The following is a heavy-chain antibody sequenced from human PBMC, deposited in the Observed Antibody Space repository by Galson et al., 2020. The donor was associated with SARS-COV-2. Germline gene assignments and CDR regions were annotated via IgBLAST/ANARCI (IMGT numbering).Heavy chain of an antibody. CDR2: ISAYNGNT. Sequence: QISCKASGYTFTSYGISWVRQAPGQRLEWMGWISAYNGNTNYAQQLQGRVTMTTDTSTSTAYMALRSLRSDDTAVYYCARGPAAIDAFDIWGQGTMVTVSS. CDR3: ARGPAAIDAFDI. D-gene: IGHD2-2*01. J-gene: IGHJ3*02. CDR1: GYTFTSYG. V-gene: IGHV1-18*01.